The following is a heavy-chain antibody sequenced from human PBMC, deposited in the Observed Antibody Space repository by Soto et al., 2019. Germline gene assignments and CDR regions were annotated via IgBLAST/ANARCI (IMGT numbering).Heavy chain of an antibody. V-gene: IGHV4-59*01. CDR1: GGSIISYY. J-gene: IGHJ6*03. Sequence: SEALSLTCTVSGGSIISYYWSWILQPPWKGLEWIGYIYYRGSTNYNPSLQSRVTISVATSKNQFSLKLSSVTAADTAVYYCARGRPQKGGYCSSTSCXSYYYYYMDVWGKGTTVTVSS. CDR3: ARGRPQKGGYCSSTSCXSYYYYYMDV. CDR2: IYYRGST. D-gene: IGHD2-2*01.